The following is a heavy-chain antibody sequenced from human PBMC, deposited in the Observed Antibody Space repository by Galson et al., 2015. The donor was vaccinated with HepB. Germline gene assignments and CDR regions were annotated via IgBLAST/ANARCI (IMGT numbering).Heavy chain of an antibody. V-gene: IGHV3-53*01. D-gene: IGHD2-2*01. CDR3: ARGRLLSTRHFDP. Sequence: SLRLSCAASGFTVSSNYMSWVRQAPGKGLEWVSVIYSGGSTYYADSVKGRFTISRDNSKNTLYLQMNSLRAEDTAVYYCARGRLLSTRHFDPWGQGTLVTVSS. J-gene: IGHJ5*02. CDR1: GFTVSSNY. CDR2: IYSGGST.